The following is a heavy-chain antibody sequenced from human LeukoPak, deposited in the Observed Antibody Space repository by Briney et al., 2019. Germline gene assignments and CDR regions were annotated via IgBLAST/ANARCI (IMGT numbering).Heavy chain of an antibody. D-gene: IGHD3-10*01. J-gene: IGHJ4*02. CDR2: ISSSSSYI. V-gene: IGHV3-21*01. CDR3: ARVLWFGELFPLDY. CDR1: GFTFSSYS. Sequence: GGSLRLSCAASGFTFSSYSMNWVRQAPGKGLEWVSYISSSSSYIYYADSVKGRFTISRGNAKNSLYLQMNSLRAEDTAVYYCARVLWFGELFPLDYWGQGTLVTVSS.